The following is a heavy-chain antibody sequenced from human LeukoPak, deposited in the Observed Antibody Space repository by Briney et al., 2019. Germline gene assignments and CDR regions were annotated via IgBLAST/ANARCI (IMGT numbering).Heavy chain of an antibody. D-gene: IGHD2-2*01. CDR3: ANWGQYCSSASCLSAFDI. J-gene: IGHJ3*02. CDR2: IRNDGSNY. CDR1: GFTFSSYA. Sequence: GGSLRLSCAASGFTFSSYAMSWVRQAPGKGLEWVAFIRNDGSNYYHAGSVKGRFTISRDNSKNTLYLQMNSLRAEDTAVYYCANWGQYCSSASCLSAFDIWGQGTMVTVSS. V-gene: IGHV3-30*02.